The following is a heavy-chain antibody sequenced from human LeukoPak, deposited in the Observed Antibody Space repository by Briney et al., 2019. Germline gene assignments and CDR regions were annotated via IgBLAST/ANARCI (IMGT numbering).Heavy chain of an antibody. D-gene: IGHD3-10*01. CDR3: VWFGELLQTTDYYGMDV. J-gene: IGHJ6*02. CDR1: GFTFSSYW. V-gene: IGHV3-48*04. Sequence: GGSLRLPCAASGFTFSSYWMTWVRQAPGKGLEWVSYISSSSTTIYYADSVKGRFTISRDNAKNSLYLQMNSLRAEDTAVYYCVWFGELLQTTDYYGMDVWGQGTTVTVSS. CDR2: ISSSSTTI.